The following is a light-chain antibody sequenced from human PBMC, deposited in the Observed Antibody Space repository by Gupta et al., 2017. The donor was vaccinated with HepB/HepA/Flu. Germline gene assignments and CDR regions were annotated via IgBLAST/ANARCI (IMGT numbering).Light chain of an antibody. V-gene: IGLV2-14*03. J-gene: IGLJ2*01. CDR2: DVS. Sequence: QAALTQPASVSGSPGQSITISCTGSSSDVGGFNSVSWYQQYPGRAPKLLIYDVSNRPSGVSYRFSGSKSGTTASLTISGLQVEDDADYYCNSFRTGSTLVVFGGGTKVTVL. CDR3: NSFRTGSTLVV. CDR1: SSDVGGFNS.